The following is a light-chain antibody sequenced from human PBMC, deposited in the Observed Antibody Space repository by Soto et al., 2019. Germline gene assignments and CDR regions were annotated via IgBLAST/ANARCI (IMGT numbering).Light chain of an antibody. CDR1: QNIRSY. J-gene: IGKJ1*01. V-gene: IGKV1-39*01. CDR2: TAT. Sequence: DIQMTQSPSSLSASVGDTITITCRARQNIRSYLNWYRKKPGQAPKLLIYTATSLNSEVPSRFSGSGSETDFTLTISSLEPEDFATYYCQQSYSAPPWTFGPGTKVDMK. CDR3: QQSYSAPPWT.